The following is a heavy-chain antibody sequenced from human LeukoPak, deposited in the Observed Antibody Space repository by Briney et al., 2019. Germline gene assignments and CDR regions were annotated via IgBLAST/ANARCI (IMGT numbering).Heavy chain of an antibody. CDR1: GFTFNSYG. V-gene: IGHV3-33*06. D-gene: IGHD5-18*01. CDR2: IWYDGSNK. CDR3: AKDESSYGLGPFDY. Sequence: GGSLRLSCAASGFTFNSYGMHWVRQAPGKGLEWVAVIWYDGSNKYYADSVKGRFTISRDNSKNTLYLQMNSLRAEDTAVYYCAKDESSYGLGPFDYWGQGTLVTVSS. J-gene: IGHJ4*02.